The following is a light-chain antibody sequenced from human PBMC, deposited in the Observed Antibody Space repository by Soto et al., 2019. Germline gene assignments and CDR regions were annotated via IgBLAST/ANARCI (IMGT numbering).Light chain of an antibody. CDR1: QDISSY. J-gene: IGKJ5*01. Sequence: DIQLTQSPSFLSASVGARVTITCRASQDISSYLAWYQQKPGKAPQFLLYAAATLRVGVPSRFSESGSGTEFTLTISSLQPEDSATYYCQRLSDYPITFGQGTLLEIK. V-gene: IGKV1-9*01. CDR3: QRLSDYPIT. CDR2: AAA.